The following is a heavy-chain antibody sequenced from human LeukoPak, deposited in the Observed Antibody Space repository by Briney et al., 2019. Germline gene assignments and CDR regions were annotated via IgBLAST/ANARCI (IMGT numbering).Heavy chain of an antibody. D-gene: IGHD1-26*01. CDR3: ARSGVGATTYYYYYYYMDV. V-gene: IGHV4-39*01. J-gene: IGHJ6*03. CDR1: GGSISSSNYY. Sequence: PSETLSLTCTVSGGSISSSNYYWGWIRQPPGKGLEWIGSIYYSGKTDYNPSLKSRVTISVDTSNNQFSLKLSSVTAADTAVYYCARSGVGATTYYYYYYYMDVWGKGTTVTVSS. CDR2: IYYSGKT.